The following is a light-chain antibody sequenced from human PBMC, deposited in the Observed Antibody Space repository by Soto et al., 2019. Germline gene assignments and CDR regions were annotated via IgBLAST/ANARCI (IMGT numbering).Light chain of an antibody. Sequence: EIVLTQSSGTLSLSPGQRATLSCGASQSVSRNYLAWYQQKLGQAPRLLIFSSSHRATGTPDRFSGSGSGTDFTLTISRLEPEDFAVYYCHQYGSSPLTFGGGTKVEIK. CDR3: HQYGSSPLT. CDR1: QSVSRNY. V-gene: IGKV3-20*01. CDR2: SSS. J-gene: IGKJ4*01.